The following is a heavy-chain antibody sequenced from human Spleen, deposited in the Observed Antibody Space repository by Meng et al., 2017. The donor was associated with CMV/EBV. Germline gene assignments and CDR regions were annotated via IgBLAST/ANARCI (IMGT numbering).Heavy chain of an antibody. V-gene: IGHV2-5*01. CDR2: MHSNDDR. J-gene: IGHJ4*02. Sequence: QITLKESGPAVVTPTQTLTLTCTFSGVSLSMRGMSVGWIRQPPGKALEWLALMHSNDDRRYSPSLESSLTITKDTSKNRVVLTMTNMDPVGAATYYYERRSPYGVYFYFDYWGQGTLVTVSS. CDR3: ERRSPYGVYFYFDY. CDR1: GVSLSMRGMS. D-gene: IGHD4-17*01.